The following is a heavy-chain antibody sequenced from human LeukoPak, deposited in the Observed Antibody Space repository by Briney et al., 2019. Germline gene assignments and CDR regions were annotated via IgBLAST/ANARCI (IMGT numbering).Heavy chain of an antibody. CDR2: ISSSGSTI. Sequence: PGGSLRLSCAASGFTFSSYEMNWVRQAPGKGLEWVSYISSSGSTIYYADSVKGRFTISRDNAKNSLYLQMNSLRAEDTAVYYCARESWEPYYYYGMDVWGQGTTVTVSS. V-gene: IGHV3-48*03. CDR3: ARESWEPYYYYGMDV. D-gene: IGHD1-26*01. CDR1: GFTFSSYE. J-gene: IGHJ6*02.